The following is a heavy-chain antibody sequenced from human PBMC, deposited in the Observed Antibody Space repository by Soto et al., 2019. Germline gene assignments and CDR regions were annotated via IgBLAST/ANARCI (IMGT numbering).Heavy chain of an antibody. CDR3: AREFCSGGNCYTYYFDP. Sequence: GGSLRLSCAASGLTFNRYWMHWVRHAPGNGLVWVSHINTDGSNTNYADSVKGRFTISRDNAKSTLFLQMNSLRDEDTAVYYCAREFCSGGNCYTYYFDPWGQGIPVTVSS. CDR1: GLTFNRYW. V-gene: IGHV3-74*01. CDR2: INTDGSNT. J-gene: IGHJ5*02. D-gene: IGHD2-15*01.